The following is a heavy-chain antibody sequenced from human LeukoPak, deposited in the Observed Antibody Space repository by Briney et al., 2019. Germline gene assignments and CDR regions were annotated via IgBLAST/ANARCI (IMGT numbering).Heavy chain of an antibody. Sequence: GGSLRLSCAASGFTFSSYSMNWVRQAPGKGLEWVSGISWNSGSIGYADSVKGRFTISRDNAKNSLYLQMNGLRAEDTALYYCAKDSTTVTTGHFDYWGQGTLVTVSS. CDR2: ISWNSGSI. CDR3: AKDSTTVTTGHFDY. V-gene: IGHV3-9*01. J-gene: IGHJ4*02. CDR1: GFTFSSYS. D-gene: IGHD4-17*01.